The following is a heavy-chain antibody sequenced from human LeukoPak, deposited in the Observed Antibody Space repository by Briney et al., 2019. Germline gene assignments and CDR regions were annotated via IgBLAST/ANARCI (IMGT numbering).Heavy chain of an antibody. CDR2: INPNSGGT. Sequence: ASVKVSCKASGYTFTGYYMHWVRQAPGQGLEWMGRINPNSGGTNYAQKFQGRVTMTRDMSITTAYMELSRLTFDDTAVYYCARDYDYTGRSASDIWGQGTMVTVSS. V-gene: IGHV1-2*06. CDR3: ARDYDYTGRSASDI. CDR1: GYTFTGYY. J-gene: IGHJ3*02. D-gene: IGHD3-3*01.